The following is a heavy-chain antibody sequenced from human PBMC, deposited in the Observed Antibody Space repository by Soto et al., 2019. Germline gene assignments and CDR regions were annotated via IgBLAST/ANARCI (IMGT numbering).Heavy chain of an antibody. CDR2: ISYDGSNK. V-gene: IGHV3-30*04. D-gene: IGHD4-17*01. Sequence: GGSLRLSCAASGFTFSSYAMHWVRQAPGKGLEWVAVISYDGSNKYYADSVKGRFTISRDNSKNTLDLQMNSLRAEDTAVYYCAREETRATVVTPVAFDIWGQGTMVTVSS. CDR1: GFTFSSYA. J-gene: IGHJ3*02. CDR3: AREETRATVVTPVAFDI.